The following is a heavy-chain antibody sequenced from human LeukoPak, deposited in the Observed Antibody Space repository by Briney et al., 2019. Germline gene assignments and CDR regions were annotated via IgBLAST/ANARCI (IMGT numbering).Heavy chain of an antibody. CDR2: IRYDGSNK. CDR3: AKDHGDDVDY. Sequence: GGSLRPSCAASGFTFSSYGMHWVRQAPGKGLEWVAFIRYDGSNKYYADSVKGRFTISRDNSKNTLYLQMNSLRAEDTAVYYCAKDHGDDVDYWGQGTLVTVSS. CDR1: GFTFSSYG. D-gene: IGHD4-17*01. V-gene: IGHV3-30*02. J-gene: IGHJ4*02.